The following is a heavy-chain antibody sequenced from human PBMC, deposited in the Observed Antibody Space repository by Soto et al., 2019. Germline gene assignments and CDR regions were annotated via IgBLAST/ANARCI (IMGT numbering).Heavy chain of an antibody. J-gene: IGHJ4*02. V-gene: IGHV3-23*01. CDR1: GFTFSDYG. CDR3: ERGTGGCDDVFDY. Sequence: GGSLRLSCAASGFTFSDYGMSWVRQAPGKGPDWVSTVNNAGTDTHYADSVRGRFTISRDNSKTTLFLQMNNLRVDDTAVYYWERGTGGCDDVFDYWSQGTLVTVSS. D-gene: IGHD5-12*01. CDR2: VNNAGTDT.